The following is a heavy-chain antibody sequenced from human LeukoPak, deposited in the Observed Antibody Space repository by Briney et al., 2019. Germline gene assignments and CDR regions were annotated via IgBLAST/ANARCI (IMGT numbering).Heavy chain of an antibody. D-gene: IGHD3-10*01. Sequence: SETLSLTCTVSGGSITGRSNYWGWIRQAPGKGLEWIGSIYYSGSTYYNPSLKSRVTMSVDTSKNQFSLKLSSVTAADTALYYCARGGNYYGSGSYYGTDWFDPWGQGTLVTVSS. CDR2: IYYSGST. J-gene: IGHJ5*02. CDR3: ARGGNYYGSGSYYGTDWFDP. V-gene: IGHV4-39*01. CDR1: GGSITGRSNY.